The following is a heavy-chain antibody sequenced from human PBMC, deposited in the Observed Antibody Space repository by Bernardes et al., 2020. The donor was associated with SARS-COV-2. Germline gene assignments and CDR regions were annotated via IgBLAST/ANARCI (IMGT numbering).Heavy chain of an antibody. V-gene: IGHV1-58*01. CDR1: GVTFTSSA. Sequence: SVKVSCEASGVTFTSSAVQWVRQARGQRLEWMGWIDVDGGGTNYAQKFQERVTITWDVSTRTAYMDLSSLRSEDTAVYYCAAGPNWFDHWGQGTLLTVSS. CDR2: IDVDGGGT. J-gene: IGHJ5*02. CDR3: AAGPNWFDH.